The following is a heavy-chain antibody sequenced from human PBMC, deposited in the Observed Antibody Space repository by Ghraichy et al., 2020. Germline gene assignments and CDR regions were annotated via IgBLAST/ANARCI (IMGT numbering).Heavy chain of an antibody. CDR2: ISGSGGST. D-gene: IGHD3-22*01. V-gene: IGHV3-23*01. CDR3: AKRETTMIVVVISRSYGMDV. Sequence: GGSLRLSCAASGFTFSSYAMSWVRQAPGKGLEWVSAISGSGGSTYYADSVKGRFTISRDNSKNTLYLQMNSLRAEDTAVYYCAKRETTMIVVVISRSYGMDVWGQGTTVTVSS. J-gene: IGHJ6*02. CDR1: GFTFSSYA.